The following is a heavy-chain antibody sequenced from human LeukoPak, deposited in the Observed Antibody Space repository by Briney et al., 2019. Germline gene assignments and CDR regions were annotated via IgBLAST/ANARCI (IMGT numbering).Heavy chain of an antibody. D-gene: IGHD1-26*01. J-gene: IGHJ6*02. V-gene: IGHV5-51*01. CDR3: ASGSYFVPPPDKYYYGMDV. CDR1: GYSFTSYW. CDR2: IYPGDSDT. Sequence: GESLKISCQGSGYSFTSYWIGWVRQMPGKGLEWMGIIYPGDSDTTYSPSFQGQVTISADKSISTAYLQWSSLKASDTAMYYCASGSYFVPPPDKYYYGMDVWGQGTTVTVSS.